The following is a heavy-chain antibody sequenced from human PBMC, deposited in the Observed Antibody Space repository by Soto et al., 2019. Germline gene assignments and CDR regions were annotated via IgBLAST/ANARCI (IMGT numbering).Heavy chain of an antibody. J-gene: IGHJ5*02. V-gene: IGHV4-34*01. CDR3: ARRGIIWKWFVPDKYSNLAP. Sequence: PSETLSLTCAVYGGSFSGYYWSWIRQPPGKGLEWIGEINHSGSTNYNPSLKSRVTISVDTSKNQFSLKLSSVTAADTAVYCCARRGIIWKWFVPDKYSNLAPWGQGTLVTVSS. D-gene: IGHD4-4*01. CDR2: INHSGST. CDR1: GGSFSGYY.